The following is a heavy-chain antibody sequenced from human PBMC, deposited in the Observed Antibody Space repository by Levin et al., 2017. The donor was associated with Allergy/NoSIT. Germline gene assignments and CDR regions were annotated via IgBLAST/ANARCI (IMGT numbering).Heavy chain of an antibody. Sequence: ASVKVSCKASGYTFTSYGISWVRQAPGQGLEWMGWISAYNGNTNYAQKLQGRVTMTTDTSTSTAYMELRSLRSDDTAVYYCARLPIPGYSSSWSFDYWGQGTLVTVSS. J-gene: IGHJ4*02. CDR1: GYTFTSYG. CDR3: ARLPIPGYSSSWSFDY. CDR2: ISAYNGNT. D-gene: IGHD6-13*01. V-gene: IGHV1-18*01.